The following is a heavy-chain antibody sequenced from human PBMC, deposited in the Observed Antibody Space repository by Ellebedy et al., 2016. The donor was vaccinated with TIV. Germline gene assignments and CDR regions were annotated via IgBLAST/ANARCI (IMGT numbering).Heavy chain of an antibody. CDR2: INPNSGGT. Sequence: ASVKVSCKASGYTFTGYYMHWVRQAPGQGLEWMGWINPNSGGTNYAQKFQGRVTITADGSTNTAYMEVSGLRSDDTAVFYYARAPTRYTSAPSGTYYAMDVWGQGTAVSVSS. CDR1: GYTFTGYY. J-gene: IGHJ6*02. V-gene: IGHV1-2*02. CDR3: ARAPTRYTSAPSGTYYAMDV. D-gene: IGHD6-19*01.